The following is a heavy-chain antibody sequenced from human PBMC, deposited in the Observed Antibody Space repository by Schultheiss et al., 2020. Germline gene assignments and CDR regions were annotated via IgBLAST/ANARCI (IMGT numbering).Heavy chain of an antibody. D-gene: IGHD4-17*01. Sequence: SETLSLTCTVSGGSISSYYWSWIRQPPGKGLEWIGYIYYSGSTYYNPSLKSRVTISVDTSKNQFSLKLSSVTAADTAVYYCAYGDYVLSDYWGQGTLVTVSS. V-gene: IGHV4-59*12. CDR3: AYGDYVLSDY. CDR1: GGSISSYY. CDR2: IYYSGST. J-gene: IGHJ4*02.